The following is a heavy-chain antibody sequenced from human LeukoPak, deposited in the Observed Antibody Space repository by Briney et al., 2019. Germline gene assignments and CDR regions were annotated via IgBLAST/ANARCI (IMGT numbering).Heavy chain of an antibody. CDR2: ISHSGSI. CDR3: ARGISGYFGTSGYYYDY. Sequence: PSETLSLTCAVSGDSISTNYWWTWVRQPPGKGLEWIGEISHSGSINYNPSLKNRVTLSIDRSNNHFSLRLSSLTAADTAVYYCARGISGYFGTSGYYYDYWGQGTLVTVSS. V-gene: IGHV4-4*02. J-gene: IGHJ4*02. CDR1: GDSISTNYW. D-gene: IGHD3-22*01.